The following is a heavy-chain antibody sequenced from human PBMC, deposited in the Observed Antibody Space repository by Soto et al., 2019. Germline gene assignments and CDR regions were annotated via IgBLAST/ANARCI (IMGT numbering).Heavy chain of an antibody. J-gene: IGHJ5*02. CDR1: GFTFSDYY. V-gene: IGHV3-11*01. Sequence: GGSLRLSCAASGFTFSDYYMSWIRQAPGKGLEWVSYISSSGSTIYYADSVKGRFTISRDNAKNSLYLQMNSLRAEGTAVYYCAREDSSGYYWFNWFDPWGQGTLVTVSS. D-gene: IGHD3-22*01. CDR3: AREDSSGYYWFNWFDP. CDR2: ISSSGSTI.